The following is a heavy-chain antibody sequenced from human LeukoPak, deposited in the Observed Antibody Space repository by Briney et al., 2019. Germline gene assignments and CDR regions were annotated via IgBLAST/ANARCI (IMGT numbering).Heavy chain of an antibody. CDR3: ARELCVRGSGSYCPFDY. J-gene: IGHJ4*02. CDR1: GYTFTRYY. D-gene: IGHD3-10*01. Sequence: ASVKVSCKASGYTFTRYYMHWVRQAPGQGLEWMGWINTNTGNPTYGQGFTGRFVFSLDTSVSTAYLQISSLKAEDTAVYYCARELCVRGSGSYCPFDYWGQGTLVTVSS. CDR2: INTNTGNP. V-gene: IGHV7-4-1*02.